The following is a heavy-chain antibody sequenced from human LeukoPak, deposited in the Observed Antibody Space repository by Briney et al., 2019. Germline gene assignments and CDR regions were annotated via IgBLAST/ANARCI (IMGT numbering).Heavy chain of an antibody. V-gene: IGHV1-69*10. CDR3: AGIPVFGVVLHQEPV. CDR1: GGTFSSYA. D-gene: IGHD3-3*01. J-gene: IGHJ6*04. CDR2: FIPILGTA. Sequence: SVKVSCKASGGTFSSYAISWVRQAPGQGLVWMGVFIPILGTANCTQKFQGRVTITADISTNTVYMELSSLRSEDTAVYFCAGIPVFGVVLHQEPVWGKGTTVTVSS.